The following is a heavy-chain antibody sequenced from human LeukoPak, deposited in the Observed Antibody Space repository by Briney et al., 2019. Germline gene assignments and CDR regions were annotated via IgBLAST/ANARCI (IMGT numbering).Heavy chain of an antibody. CDR1: GGSISSSSYY. J-gene: IGHJ4*02. D-gene: IGHD1-26*01. Sequence: SETLSLTCTVSGGSISSSSYYWGWIRQPPGKGLEWIGSIYHSGSTYYNPSLKSRVTISVDTSKNQFSLKLSSVTAADTAVYYCARHGVESGSRWFRRYFDYWGQGTLVTVSS. CDR2: IYHSGST. CDR3: ARHGVESGSRWFRRYFDY. V-gene: IGHV4-39*01.